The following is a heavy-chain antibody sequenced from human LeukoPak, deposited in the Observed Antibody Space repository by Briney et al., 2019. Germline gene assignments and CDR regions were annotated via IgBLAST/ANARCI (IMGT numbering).Heavy chain of an antibody. CDR1: GFTFSSYS. J-gene: IGHJ6*02. D-gene: IGHD6-13*01. CDR2: ISSSSSYI. Sequence: NSGGSLRLSCAASGFTFSSYSMNWVRQAPGKGLEWVSSISSSSSYIYYADSVKGRFTISRDNAKNSLYLQMNSLRAGDTAVYYCARDLWNPAAAGLGYYYYYYYGMGVWGQGTTVTVSS. V-gene: IGHV3-21*01. CDR3: ARDLWNPAAAGLGYYYYYYYGMGV.